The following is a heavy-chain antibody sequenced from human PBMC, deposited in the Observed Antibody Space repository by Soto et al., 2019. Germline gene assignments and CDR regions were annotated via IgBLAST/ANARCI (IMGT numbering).Heavy chain of an antibody. D-gene: IGHD2-15*01. CDR2: ISGSGGST. Sequence: GGSLRLSCAASGFTFSSYAMSWVRQAPGKGLEWVSAISGSGGSTYYADSVKGRFTISRDNSKNTLYLQMNSLRAEDTVVYYCANPRSILGYCSGGSCLMDVWGKGTTVTVSS. V-gene: IGHV3-23*01. CDR3: ANPRSILGYCSGGSCLMDV. J-gene: IGHJ6*03. CDR1: GFTFSSYA.